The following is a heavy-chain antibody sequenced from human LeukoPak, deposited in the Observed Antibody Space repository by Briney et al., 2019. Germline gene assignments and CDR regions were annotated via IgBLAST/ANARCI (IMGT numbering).Heavy chain of an antibody. J-gene: IGHJ4*02. V-gene: IGHV3-23*01. D-gene: IGHD6-25*01. Sequence: GGSLRLSCAASGFTFSSFAMTWVRQAPGKGLEWVSTISGSGGTTYYADSVKGRFTISRDNSKNTLYLQMNSLRAEDTAIYYCAKIKAAAGMGFWGQGTLVTVSS. CDR2: ISGSGGTT. CDR3: AKIKAAAGMGF. CDR1: GFTFSSFA.